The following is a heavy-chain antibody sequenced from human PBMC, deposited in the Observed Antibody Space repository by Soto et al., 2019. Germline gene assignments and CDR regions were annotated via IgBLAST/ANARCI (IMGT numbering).Heavy chain of an antibody. D-gene: IGHD6-13*01. Sequence: PSETLSLTCTVSGDSISTYNWGWIRQPPGKGLEWIGCIYYSGVTNYNPSLKSRVTISVDTPKNQLSLKLRSVTAADTAVYYCAADRGNSSSWQLDYWGQGALVTVSS. CDR2: IYYSGVT. J-gene: IGHJ4*02. V-gene: IGHV4-59*03. CDR1: GDSISTYN. CDR3: AADRGNSSSWQLDY.